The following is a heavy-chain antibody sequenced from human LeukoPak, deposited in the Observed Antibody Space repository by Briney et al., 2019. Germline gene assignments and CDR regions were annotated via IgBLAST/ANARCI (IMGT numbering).Heavy chain of an antibody. D-gene: IGHD2-15*01. J-gene: IGHJ5*02. CDR2: ISNGGVAT. CDR3: AKGPDKYCTAGSCYGAS. V-gene: IGHV3-23*01. Sequence: ETGGSLRLSCAASGFTVSSNYMSWVRQAPGKGLEWVSGISNGGVATYYADSVKGRFTVSRDNSKNTLYLQMNSLRADDTAIYYCAKGPDKYCTAGSCYGASWGQGTQVTVSS. CDR1: GFTVSSNY.